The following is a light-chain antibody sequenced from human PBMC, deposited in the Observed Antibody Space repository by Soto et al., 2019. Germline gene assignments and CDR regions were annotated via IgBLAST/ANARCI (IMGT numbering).Light chain of an antibody. Sequence: ERVMTQSPANLSVSPGESATLFCRASQSVNSNLAWYQQKPGQAPRLLLYGASTRATGIPARFSGSQSGTEFTLTIRSLQSEDFAVYSCQQYGGSPLFTFGPGTRVDFK. CDR3: QQYGGSPLFT. V-gene: IGKV3-15*01. CDR1: QSVNSN. J-gene: IGKJ3*01. CDR2: GAS.